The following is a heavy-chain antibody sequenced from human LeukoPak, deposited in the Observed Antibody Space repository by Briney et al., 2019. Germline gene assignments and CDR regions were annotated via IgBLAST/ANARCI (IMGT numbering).Heavy chain of an antibody. D-gene: IGHD3-16*01. CDR3: ARLAIGDPGDDY. CDR1: GYTFTGYY. J-gene: IGHJ4*02. CDR2: INPNSGGT. V-gene: IGHV1-2*02. Sequence: ASVKVSCKASGYTFTGYYMHWVRRAPGQGLEWMGWINPNSGGTNYAQKFQGRVTMTRDTSISTAYMELSRLRSDDTAVYYCARLAIGDPGDDYWGQGTLVTVSS.